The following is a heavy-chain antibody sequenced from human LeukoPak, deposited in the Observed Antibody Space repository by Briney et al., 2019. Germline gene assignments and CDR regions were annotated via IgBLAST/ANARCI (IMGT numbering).Heavy chain of an antibody. CDR1: GYTFTSYD. J-gene: IGHJ5*02. D-gene: IGHD3-22*01. CDR3: ARIYYDSSGFDLNNWFDP. Sequence: ASVKVSCKASGYTFTSYDINWVRQATGQGLEWMGWVDPNSGNTGYAQKFQGRVTMTRNTSISTAYMELRSLRSEDTAVYYCARIYYDSSGFDLNNWFDPWGQGTLVTVSS. V-gene: IGHV1-8*01. CDR2: VDPNSGNT.